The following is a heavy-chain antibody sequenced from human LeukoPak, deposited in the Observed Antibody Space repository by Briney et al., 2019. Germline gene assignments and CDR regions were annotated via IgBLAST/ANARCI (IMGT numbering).Heavy chain of an antibody. V-gene: IGHV4-39*07. D-gene: IGHD3-10*01. CDR2: VYFTGST. J-gene: IGHJ4*02. Sequence: SETLSLTCSVSGDSVNSNKYYWGWVRQTPEKGLEWIGSVYFTGSTQYNPSLQNRVTMSIDTSKAQFSLRLTSVTAADTAIYCARDVGVQLLVGDYFDHWGQGILVTVSS. CDR1: GDSVNSNKYY. CDR3: ARDVGVQLLVGDYFDH.